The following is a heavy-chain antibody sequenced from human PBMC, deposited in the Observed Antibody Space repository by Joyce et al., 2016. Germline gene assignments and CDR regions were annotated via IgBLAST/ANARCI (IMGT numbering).Heavy chain of an antibody. CDR1: GYALNTYG. CDR3: ARAGSGGSRRGISDY. J-gene: IGHJ4*02. D-gene: IGHD2-15*01. Sequence: QVQLLQSGPEVKKPGASVRVSCKTSGYALNTYGITWVRQAPGQGLGWVAGISTHTGRTTQGQKGQGRVTLTTDAFATTVFMDLRNLTSDDTAVYFCARAGSGGSRRGISDYWGQGTLVIVSS. CDR2: ISTHTGRT. V-gene: IGHV1-18*01.